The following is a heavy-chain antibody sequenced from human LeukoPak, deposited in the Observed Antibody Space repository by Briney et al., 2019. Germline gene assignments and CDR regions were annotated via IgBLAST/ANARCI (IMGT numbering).Heavy chain of an antibody. Sequence: PGGSLRLSCAASGFTFSSYAIHWVRQAPGKGLEYVSAISSNGGSTYYANSVNGRFTISRDNSKNTLYLKMGSLRAEDMAVYYCARDQRSSKPFYYYYYYMDVWGKGTTVTVSS. CDR3: ARDQRSSKPFYYYYYYMDV. V-gene: IGHV3-64*01. CDR2: ISSNGGST. J-gene: IGHJ6*03. CDR1: GFTFSSYA. D-gene: IGHD1-26*01.